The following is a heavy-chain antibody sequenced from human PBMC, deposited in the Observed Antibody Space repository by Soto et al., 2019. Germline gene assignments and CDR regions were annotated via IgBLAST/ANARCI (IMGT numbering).Heavy chain of an antibody. CDR2: IYYSGST. CDR3: ARGHFDWLLSQYYFDY. V-gene: IGHV4-31*02. D-gene: IGHD3-9*01. Sequence: SETLSLTCTVAGDSISRGGYYWSWIRQHPGKGLEWIGYIYYSGSTYYNPSLKSRVTISVDRSKNQFSLKLSSVTAADTAVYYCARGHFDWLLSQYYFDYWGQGTLVTVSS. CDR1: GDSISRGGYY. J-gene: IGHJ4*02.